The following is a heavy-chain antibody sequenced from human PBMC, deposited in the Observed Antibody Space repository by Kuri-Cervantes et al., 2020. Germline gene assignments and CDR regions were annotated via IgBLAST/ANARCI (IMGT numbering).Heavy chain of an antibody. CDR3: ASDKTTAFDY. Sequence: GESLKISCAASGFTFSSYAMSWVRQAPGKGLEWVSYISSSGSTIYYADSVKGRFTISRDNAKNSLYLQMNSLRAEDTAVYYCASDKTTAFDYWGQGTLVTVSS. CDR1: GFTFSSYA. D-gene: IGHD4-17*01. J-gene: IGHJ4*02. V-gene: IGHV3-48*04. CDR2: ISSSGSTI.